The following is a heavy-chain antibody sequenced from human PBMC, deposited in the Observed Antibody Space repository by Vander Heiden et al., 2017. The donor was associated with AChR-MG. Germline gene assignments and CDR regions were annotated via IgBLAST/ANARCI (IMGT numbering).Heavy chain of an antibody. CDR1: GFTFSSYS. CDR3: ARDRAYCGGDCSPTDAFDI. V-gene: IGHV3-21*01. D-gene: IGHD2-21*02. Sequence: EVQLVESGGGLVKPGGSLRLSCAASGFTFSSYSMNWVRQAPGKGLEWVSSISSSSSYIYYADSVKGRFTISRDNAKNSLYLQMNSLRAEDTAVYYCARDRAYCGGDCSPTDAFDIWGQGTMVTVSS. CDR2: ISSSSSYI. J-gene: IGHJ3*02.